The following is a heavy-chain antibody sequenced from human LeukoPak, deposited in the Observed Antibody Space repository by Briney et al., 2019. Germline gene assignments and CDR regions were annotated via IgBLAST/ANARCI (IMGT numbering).Heavy chain of an antibody. J-gene: IGHJ3*02. V-gene: IGHV3-11*04. CDR3: ARDYGSGSYSSALWRAFDI. CDR2: ISSSGSTI. CDR1: GFTFSDYY. D-gene: IGHD1-26*01. Sequence: GGSLRLSCAASGFTFSDYYMSWIRQAPGKGLEWVSYISSSGSTIYYADSVKGRFTISRDNAKNSLYLQMNSLRAEDTAVYYCARDYGSGSYSSALWRAFDIWGQGTMVTVSA.